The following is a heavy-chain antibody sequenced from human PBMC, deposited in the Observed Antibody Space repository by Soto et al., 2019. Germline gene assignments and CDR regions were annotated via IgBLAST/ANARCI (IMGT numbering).Heavy chain of an antibody. V-gene: IGHV1-69*06. J-gene: IGHJ5*02. CDR3: ARGLECRGYCLDKPTWFAP. Sequence: SVKVSCKASGGTFSTYTFSWVRQTPGQGLEWMGRIIPIFGTPYYAQKFQGRVTITADKSTSTVYMELSSLRSDDTAVYFCARGLECRGYCLDKPTWFAPWGQGTLVTVSS. CDR1: GGTFSTYT. CDR2: IIPIFGTP. D-gene: IGHD2-15*01.